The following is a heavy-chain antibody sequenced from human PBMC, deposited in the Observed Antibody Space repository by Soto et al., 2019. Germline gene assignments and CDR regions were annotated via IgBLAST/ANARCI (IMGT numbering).Heavy chain of an antibody. CDR2: IYYSGST. Sequence: QVQLQESGPGLVKPSETLSLTCTVSGGSISSYYWSWIRQPPGKGLEWIGYIYYSGSTNYNPSLKSRVTISVDTSKNQFSLKLSSVTAADTAVYYCARRGTYDYGDYAPVETYYYYMDVWGKGTTVTVSS. CDR3: ARRGTYDYGDYAPVETYYYYMDV. J-gene: IGHJ6*03. D-gene: IGHD4-17*01. V-gene: IGHV4-59*08. CDR1: GGSISSYY.